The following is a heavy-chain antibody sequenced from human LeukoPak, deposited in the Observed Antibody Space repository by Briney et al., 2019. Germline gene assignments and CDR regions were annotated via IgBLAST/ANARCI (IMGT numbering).Heavy chain of an antibody. CDR2: ISAYNGNT. J-gene: IGHJ4*02. D-gene: IGHD5-18*01. Sequence: ASVKVSCKASGGTFSSYAISWVRQAPGQGLEWMGWISAYNGNTNYAQKLQGRVTMTTDTSTSTAYMELRSLRSDDTAVYYCARDGIVDTAMYPQDYWGQGTLVTVSS. CDR3: ARDGIVDTAMYPQDY. CDR1: GGTFSSYA. V-gene: IGHV1-18*01.